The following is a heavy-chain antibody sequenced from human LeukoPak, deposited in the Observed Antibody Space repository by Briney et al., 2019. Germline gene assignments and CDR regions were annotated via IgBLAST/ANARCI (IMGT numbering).Heavy chain of an antibody. CDR2: IYYSGST. CDR1: GGSITSSSNY. Sequence: SETLSLTCTVSGGSITSSSNYWGWIRQPPGKGLEWIGNIYYSGSTNYNPSLKSRVTISVDTSKNQFSLKLSSVTAADTAVYYCARGSYGPRSYYYYMDVWGKGTTVTVSS. V-gene: IGHV4-39*07. CDR3: ARGSYGPRSYYYYMDV. D-gene: IGHD1-26*01. J-gene: IGHJ6*03.